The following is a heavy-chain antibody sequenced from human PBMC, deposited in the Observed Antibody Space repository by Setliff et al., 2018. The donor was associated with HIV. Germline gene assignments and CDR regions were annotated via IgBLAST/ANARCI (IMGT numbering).Heavy chain of an antibody. V-gene: IGHV3-33*06. Sequence: PGGSLRLSCAASGFTFSSYVAVILYDGGNKYSADSVKGRFTISRDNSKNTLYLQMNSLRADDTAIYYCAKGFRPVDTALVSGPTYWGQGIRVTVSS. CDR1: GFTFSSY. CDR3: AKGFRPVDTALVSGPTY. CDR2: ILYDGGNK. D-gene: IGHD5-18*01. J-gene: IGHJ4*02.